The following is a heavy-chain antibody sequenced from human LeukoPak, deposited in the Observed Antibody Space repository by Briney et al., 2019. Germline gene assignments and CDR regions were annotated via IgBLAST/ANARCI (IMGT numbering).Heavy chain of an antibody. D-gene: IGHD4-17*01. CDR3: ARRAVSVALGAYGWSDP. CDR1: GGLFGDYY. V-gene: IGHV4-34*01. CDR2: INHSGST. Sequence: SETLSLTCAVYGGLFGDYYWSWIRQPPGKGLEWIGEINHSGSTNYNPSLKSRVTISIDTSKNQFSLKLSSVTAADTAMYYCARRAVSVALGAYGWSDPWGQGTLVTVSS. J-gene: IGHJ5*02.